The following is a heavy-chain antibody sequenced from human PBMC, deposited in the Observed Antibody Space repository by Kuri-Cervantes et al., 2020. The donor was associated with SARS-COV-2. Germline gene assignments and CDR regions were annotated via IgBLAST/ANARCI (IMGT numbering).Heavy chain of an antibody. CDR2: IWYDGSNK. J-gene: IGHJ6*02. CDR3: ARDLLNVWSGYYYYYGMDV. CDR1: GFTFSSYG. Sequence: GGSLRLSCAASGFTFSSYGMHWVRQAPGKGLEWVTVIWYDGSNKYYADSVKGRFTISRDNSKNSLYLQMNSLRDEDTAVYYCARDLLNVWSGYYYYYGMDVWGQGTTVTVSS. D-gene: IGHD3-3*01. V-gene: IGHV3-33*01.